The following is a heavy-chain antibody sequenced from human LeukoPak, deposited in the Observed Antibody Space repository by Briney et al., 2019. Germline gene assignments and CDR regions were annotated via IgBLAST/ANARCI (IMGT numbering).Heavy chain of an antibody. D-gene: IGHD3-22*01. CDR2: ISSSSSYI. V-gene: IGHV3-21*01. Sequence: GGSLRLSCAASGFTFSSYSMNWVRQAPGKGLEWVSSISSSSSYICYADSVKGRFTISRDNAKNLLYLQMNSLRAEDTAVYYCARSRHDSSGYDAFDIWGQGTMVTVSS. CDR1: GFTFSSYS. J-gene: IGHJ3*02. CDR3: ARSRHDSSGYDAFDI.